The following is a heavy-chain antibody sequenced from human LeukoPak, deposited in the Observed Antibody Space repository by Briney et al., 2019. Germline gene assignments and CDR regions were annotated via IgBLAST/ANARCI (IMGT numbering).Heavy chain of an antibody. V-gene: IGHV4-39*01. CDR1: GDSISNHNDF. CDR2: IYTSGRT. CDR3: ARRPEYNRSSRWAFDI. D-gene: IGHD1-14*01. Sequence: SETLSLTCTVSGDSISNHNDFWGWIRQPPGKGLEWIASIYTSGRTLFNSSLKSRVALSLDTSKNQVSLKLNSVTAEDSAVYYCARRPEYNRSSRWAFDIWGQGTMVIVSS. J-gene: IGHJ3*02.